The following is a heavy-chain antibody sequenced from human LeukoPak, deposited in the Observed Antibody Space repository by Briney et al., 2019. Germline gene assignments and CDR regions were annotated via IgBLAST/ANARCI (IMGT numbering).Heavy chain of an antibody. CDR1: AFTFTRSA. CDR3: AADSGVYSGYEFDY. D-gene: IGHD5-12*01. CDR2: IVVGSGNT. Sequence: SVKVSCKASAFTFTRSAMQWVRQARGQRLEWIGWIVVGSGNTNYAQMFQERVTITRDMSTDTAYMELSSLRSEDTAVYYCAADSGVYSGYEFDYWGQGTLVTVSP. J-gene: IGHJ4*02. V-gene: IGHV1-58*02.